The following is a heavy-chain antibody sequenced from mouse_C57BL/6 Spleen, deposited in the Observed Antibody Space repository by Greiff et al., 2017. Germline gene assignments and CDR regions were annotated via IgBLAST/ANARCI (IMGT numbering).Heavy chain of an antibody. CDR2: IYPGDGDT. D-gene: IGHD1-1*01. V-gene: IGHV1-80*01. CDR1: GYAFSSYW. CDR3: ASEGSYYYGLDY. Sequence: VQLQESGAELVKPGASVKISCKASGYAFSSYWMNWVKQRPGKGLEWIGQIYPGDGDTNYNGKFKGKATLTADKSSSTAYMQLSSLTSEDSAVYFCASEGSYYYGLDYWGQGTTLTVSS. J-gene: IGHJ2*01.